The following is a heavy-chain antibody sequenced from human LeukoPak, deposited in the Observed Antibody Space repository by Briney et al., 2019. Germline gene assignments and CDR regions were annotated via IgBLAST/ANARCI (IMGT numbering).Heavy chain of an antibody. V-gene: IGHV3-53*01. Sequence: AGGSLRLPCAASGFTVSYNYMSWVRQAPGKGLEWVSVIYSGGSTYYADSVKGRFTISRDNSKNTLYFQMNSLRAEDTAVYYCASTPPRYLGYFDYWGQGTLVTVSS. CDR3: ASTPPRYLGYFDY. CDR1: GFTVSYNY. J-gene: IGHJ4*02. D-gene: IGHD3-9*01. CDR2: IYSGGST.